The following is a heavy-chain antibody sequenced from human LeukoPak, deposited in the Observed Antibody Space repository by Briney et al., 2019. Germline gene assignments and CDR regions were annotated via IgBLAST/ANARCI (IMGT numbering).Heavy chain of an antibody. D-gene: IGHD5-12*01. Sequence: SVKVSCKASGGTFSSYAISWVRQAPGQGLKWMGGIIPIFGTANYAQKFQGRVTITTDESTSTAYMELSSLRSEDTAVYYCARDLGGSGYPRGDAFDIWGQGTMVTVSS. J-gene: IGHJ3*02. CDR1: GGTFSSYA. CDR3: ARDLGGSGYPRGDAFDI. V-gene: IGHV1-69*05. CDR2: IIPIFGTA.